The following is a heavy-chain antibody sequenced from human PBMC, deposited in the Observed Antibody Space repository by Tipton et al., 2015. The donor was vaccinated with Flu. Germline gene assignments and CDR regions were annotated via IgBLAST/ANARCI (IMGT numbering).Heavy chain of an antibody. CDR3: GRDRHLEI. Sequence: QLVQSGAEVKPPGASVKVSCKASGFTFSTYYMHWVRQTPGQGLEWMGWISPNSDVTNYAQKFQGRVTLTRDNSINTAYMELSSLTSDDTALYYCGRDRHLEIWGQGTMVTVSS. CDR1: GFTFSTYY. V-gene: IGHV1-2*02. CDR2: ISPNSDVT. J-gene: IGHJ3*02.